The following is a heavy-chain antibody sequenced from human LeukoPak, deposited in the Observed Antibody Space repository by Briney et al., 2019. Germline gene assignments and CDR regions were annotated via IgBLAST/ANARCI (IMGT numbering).Heavy chain of an antibody. CDR2: ISSSRSYI. V-gene: IGHV3-21*01. J-gene: IGHJ4*02. CDR1: GFTFSSYS. Sequence: GGSLRLSCAASGFTFSSYSMNWVRQAPGKGLEWVSFISSSRSYIYYADSVKGRFTISRDNAKNSLYLQMNSLRAEDTAVYYCARDSLLRGYSGYDLADYWGQGTLVTVSS. CDR3: ARDSLLRGYSGYDLADY. D-gene: IGHD5-12*01.